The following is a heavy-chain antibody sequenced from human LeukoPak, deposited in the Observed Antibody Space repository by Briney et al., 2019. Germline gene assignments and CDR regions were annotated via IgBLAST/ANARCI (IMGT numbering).Heavy chain of an antibody. J-gene: IGHJ4*02. CDR2: ISYDGSNK. V-gene: IGHV3-30*18. Sequence: GRSLRLSCAASGFTFSSYGMHWVHQAPGKGLEWVAVISYDGSNKYYADSVKGRFTISRDNSKNTLYLQMNSLRAEDTAVYYCAKVRLAEVTTDVFDYWGQGTLVTVSS. CDR1: GFTFSSYG. CDR3: AKVRLAEVTTDVFDY. D-gene: IGHD4-11*01.